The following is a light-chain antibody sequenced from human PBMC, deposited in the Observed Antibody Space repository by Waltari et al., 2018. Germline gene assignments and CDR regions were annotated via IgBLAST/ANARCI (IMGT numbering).Light chain of an antibody. J-gene: IGKJ1*01. CDR3: QQFHNSWT. V-gene: IGKV1-5*03. Sequence: DIQMTQSPSTLSASVGDRVTITCRASQSISTWLAWYQQKPGKAPKLLVYKASLLESGVPLRFSRSGSGTEFTLTISGLQPDDSATYYCQQFHNSWTFGQGTKVEIK. CDR1: QSISTW. CDR2: KAS.